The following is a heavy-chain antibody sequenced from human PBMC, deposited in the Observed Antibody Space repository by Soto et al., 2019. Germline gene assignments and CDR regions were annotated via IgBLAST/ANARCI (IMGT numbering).Heavy chain of an antibody. V-gene: IGHV3-21*01. Sequence: VQLVESGGGLVKPGGSLRLSCAASGFTFSSYSMNWVRQAPGKGLEWVSSISSSSSYIYYADSVKGRFTISRDNAKNSLYLQMNSLRAEDTAVYYCAREDYYGSGSYYGGQDAFDIWGQGTMVTVSS. D-gene: IGHD3-10*01. CDR1: GFTFSSYS. J-gene: IGHJ3*02. CDR2: ISSSSSYI. CDR3: AREDYYGSGSYYGGQDAFDI.